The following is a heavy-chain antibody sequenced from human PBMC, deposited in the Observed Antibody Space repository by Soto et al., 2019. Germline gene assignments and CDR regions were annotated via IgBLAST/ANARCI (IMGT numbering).Heavy chain of an antibody. D-gene: IGHD4-17*01. J-gene: IGHJ6*02. CDR3: ARDPPFSGILRGTPLMDV. CDR1: GYSFATHC. Sequence: ASVKVSCKASGYSFATHCISWVRRAPVHGLEWMGWISAYNGDTHYVQRFQGRLTMTTDTSTSTAYMELRSLTSDDTAVYYCARDPPFSGILRGTPLMDVWGQGTTVTVSS. V-gene: IGHV1-18*04. CDR2: ISAYNGDT.